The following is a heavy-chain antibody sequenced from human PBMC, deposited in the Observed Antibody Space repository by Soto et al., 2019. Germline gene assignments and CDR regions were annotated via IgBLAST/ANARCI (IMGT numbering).Heavy chain of an antibody. Sequence: SETLSLTCTVSVGSISSYYWRWIRQPPGKGLEWIGYIYYSGSTNYNPSLKSRVTISVDTSKNQFSLKLSSVTAADTAVYYCARAIAARGRFDPCGQGTLVTVSS. D-gene: IGHD6-6*01. V-gene: IGHV4-59*01. J-gene: IGHJ5*02. CDR1: VGSISSYY. CDR2: IYYSGST. CDR3: ARAIAARGRFDP.